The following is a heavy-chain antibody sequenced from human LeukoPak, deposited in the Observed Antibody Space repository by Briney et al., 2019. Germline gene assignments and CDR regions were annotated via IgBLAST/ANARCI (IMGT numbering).Heavy chain of an antibody. D-gene: IGHD2-21*02. CDR3: ARDRRCGGDCPGDAFDI. CDR2: INPSGGST. CDR1: GYTFTSYY. V-gene: IGHV1-46*01. Sequence: ASVKVSCKASGYTFTSYYMHWVRQAPGQGLEWMGIINPSGGSTSYAQKFQGRVTITADESTSTAYMELSSLRSEDTAVYYCARDRRCGGDCPGDAFDIWGQGTMVTVSS. J-gene: IGHJ3*02.